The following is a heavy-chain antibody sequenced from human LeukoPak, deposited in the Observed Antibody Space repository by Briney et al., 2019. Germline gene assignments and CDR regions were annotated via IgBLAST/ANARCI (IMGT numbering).Heavy chain of an antibody. Sequence: GGSLRLSCAASGFTFSSYAMSWVRQAPGKGLEWVSGISGSGGSTFYADSVKGRFTISRDNSRNTLYLQMNSLRAEDTAVYYCAKVREVVISYPPFDFDYWGQGTLVTVSS. CDR3: AKVREVVISYPPFDFDY. V-gene: IGHV3-23*01. CDR2: ISGSGGST. J-gene: IGHJ4*02. D-gene: IGHD3-22*01. CDR1: GFTFSSYA.